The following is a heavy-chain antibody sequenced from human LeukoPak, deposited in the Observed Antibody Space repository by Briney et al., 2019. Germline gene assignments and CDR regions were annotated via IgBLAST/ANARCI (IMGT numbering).Heavy chain of an antibody. CDR2: IYYSGST. CDR1: GGSISSYY. V-gene: IGHV4-59*08. CDR3: ARHARGIAALVNWFDP. J-gene: IGHJ5*02. Sequence: SETLSLTCTVSGGSISSYYWSWIRQPPGKGLEWIGFIYYSGSTNYNPSLKSRVTISVDTSKNQFSLKLSSVTAADTAVYYCARHARGIAALVNWFDPWGQGTLVTVSS. D-gene: IGHD6-6*01.